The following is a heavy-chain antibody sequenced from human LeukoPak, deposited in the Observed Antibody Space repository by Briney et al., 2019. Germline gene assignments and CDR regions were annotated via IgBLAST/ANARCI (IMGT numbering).Heavy chain of an antibody. V-gene: IGHV1-2*02. CDR1: GYTFTGYY. CDR3: ARGRLRNMVRGVMDA. J-gene: IGHJ6*02. Sequence: GASVKVSCKASGYTFTGYYMHWVRQAPGQGLEWMGWINPNSGGTNYAQKFQGRVTMTRDTSISTAYMELSRLRSDDTAVYYCARGRLRNMVRGVMDAWGQGTTVTVSS. D-gene: IGHD3-10*01. CDR2: INPNSGGT.